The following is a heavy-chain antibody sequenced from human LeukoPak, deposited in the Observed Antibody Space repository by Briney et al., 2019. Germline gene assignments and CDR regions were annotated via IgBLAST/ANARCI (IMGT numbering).Heavy chain of an antibody. CDR1: GFTVSSNY. J-gene: IGHJ4*02. V-gene: IGHV3-53*01. CDR2: IYSGGST. Sequence: GGSLRPSCAASGFTVSSNYMSWVRQAPGKGLEWVSVIYSGGSTYYADSVKGRFTISRDNSKNTLYLQMNSVRAEDTAVYYCARGRDGYNFGYWGQGTLVTVSS. CDR3: ARGRDGYNFGY. D-gene: IGHD5-24*01.